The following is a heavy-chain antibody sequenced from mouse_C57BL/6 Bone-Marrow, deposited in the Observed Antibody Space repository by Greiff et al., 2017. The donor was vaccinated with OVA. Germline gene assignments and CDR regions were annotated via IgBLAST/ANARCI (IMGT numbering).Heavy chain of an antibody. V-gene: IGHV1-4*01. CDR2: INPSSGYT. J-gene: IGHJ1*03. CDR3: ARSPYGNWYFDV. Sequence: QVQLQQSGAELARPGASVKMSCKASGYTFTSYTMHWVKQRPGQGLEWIGYINPSSGYTKYNQKFKDKATLTADKSSSTAYMQLSSLTSEDSAVYYCARSPYGNWYFDVWGKGTTVTVSS. D-gene: IGHD1-1*01. CDR1: GYTFTSYT.